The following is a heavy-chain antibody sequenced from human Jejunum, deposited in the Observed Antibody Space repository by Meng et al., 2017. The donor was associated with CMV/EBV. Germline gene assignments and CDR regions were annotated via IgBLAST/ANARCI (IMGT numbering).Heavy chain of an antibody. V-gene: IGHV3-30*18. CDR2: ISYDRNDE. Sequence: AASRFTFRIYAMHGVRQAPGKGLEWVAAISYDRNDEYYADSVKGRFTVSRDNSKNTVYLQMNTLRAEDTALYYCAKGMTMVTSQIDYWGQGTLVTVSS. CDR1: RFTFRIYA. CDR3: AKGMTMVTSQIDY. D-gene: IGHD4/OR15-4a*01. J-gene: IGHJ4*02.